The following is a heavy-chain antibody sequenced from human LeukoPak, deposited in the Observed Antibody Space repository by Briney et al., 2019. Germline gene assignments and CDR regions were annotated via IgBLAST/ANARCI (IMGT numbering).Heavy chain of an antibody. CDR1: GGSISSYY. J-gene: IGHJ4*02. CDR2: IYYSGST. D-gene: IGHD3-22*01. Sequence: PSETLSLTCTVSGGSISSYYWSWIRQPPGKGLEWIGYIYYSGSTNYNPSLKSRVTLSVDTSKNQFSLKLSSVTAVDTAVYYCARDLAVLGYFHFDYWGQGTLVTVSS. V-gene: IGHV4-59*12. CDR3: ARDLAVLGYFHFDY.